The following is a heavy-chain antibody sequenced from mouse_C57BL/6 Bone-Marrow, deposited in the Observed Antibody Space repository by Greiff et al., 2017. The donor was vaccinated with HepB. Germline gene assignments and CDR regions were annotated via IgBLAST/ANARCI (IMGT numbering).Heavy chain of an antibody. J-gene: IGHJ4*01. CDR3: ARYQYAMDY. V-gene: IGHV7-3*01. Sequence: EVKLMESGGGLVQPGGSLSLSCAASGFTFTDYYMSWVRQPPGKALEWLGFIRNKANGYTTEYSASVKGRFTISRDNSQSILYLQMNALRAEDSATYYCARYQYAMDYWGQGTSVTVSS. CDR2: IRNKANGYTT. CDR1: GFTFTDYY.